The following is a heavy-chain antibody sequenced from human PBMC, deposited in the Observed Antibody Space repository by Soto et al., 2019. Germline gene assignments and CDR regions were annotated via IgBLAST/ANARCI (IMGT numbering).Heavy chain of an antibody. CDR3: ARDAIQSYYYDSSAYYDY. D-gene: IGHD3-22*01. Sequence: GGSLRLSCAVSGFTFSSYGMHWVRQAPGKGLEWVAVIWYDGSKKYYADSVKGRFTISRDESKNTLYLRMNSLRAEDTAVYYCARDAIQSYYYDSSAYYDYWGQGTLVTVSS. J-gene: IGHJ4*02. CDR2: IWYDGSKK. CDR1: GFTFSSYG. V-gene: IGHV3-33*01.